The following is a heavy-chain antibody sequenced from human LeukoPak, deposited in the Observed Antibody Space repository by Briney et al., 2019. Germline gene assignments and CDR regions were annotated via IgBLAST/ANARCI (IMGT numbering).Heavy chain of an antibody. CDR3: ATRPYDYGDYGVDY. CDR2: ISSSGSTI. D-gene: IGHD4-17*01. CDR1: GFTFSSYE. Sequence: PGGSLRLSCAASGFTFSSYEMNWVRQAPGKGLEWVSYISSSGSTIYYADSVKGRFTISRDNAKNSLYLQMNSLRAEDTAVYYCATRPYDYGDYGVDYWGQGTLVTVSS. V-gene: IGHV3-48*03. J-gene: IGHJ4*02.